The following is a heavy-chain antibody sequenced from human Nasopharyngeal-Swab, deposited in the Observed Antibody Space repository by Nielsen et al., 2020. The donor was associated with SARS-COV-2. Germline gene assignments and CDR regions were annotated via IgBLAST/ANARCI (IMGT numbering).Heavy chain of an antibody. CDR2: ISGSGGST. CDR1: GFTFSSYA. Sequence: GESLKISCAASGFTFSSYAMSWVRQAPGKGLEWVSAISGSGGSTYYADYVKGRVTLSRDNSKNTLYLQMNSLRAEDTAVYYCAKVALTGSYGYYSYYFDYWGQGTLVTVSS. J-gene: IGHJ4*02. V-gene: IGHV3-23*01. D-gene: IGHD5-18*01. CDR3: AKVALTGSYGYYSYYFDY.